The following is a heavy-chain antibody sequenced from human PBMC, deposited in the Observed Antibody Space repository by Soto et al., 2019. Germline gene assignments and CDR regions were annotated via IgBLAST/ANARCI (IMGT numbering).Heavy chain of an antibody. CDR3: AKQGLWLPRFPFDY. CDR2: ISGSGGST. CDR1: GFTFSSYG. J-gene: IGHJ4*02. Sequence: GGSLRLSCAASGFTFSSYGMSWVRQAPGKGLEWVSAISGSGGSTYYADSVKGRFTISRDNSKNTLYLQMNSLRAEDTAVYYCAKQGLWLPRFPFDYWGQGTLLTVSS. V-gene: IGHV3-23*01. D-gene: IGHD5-12*01.